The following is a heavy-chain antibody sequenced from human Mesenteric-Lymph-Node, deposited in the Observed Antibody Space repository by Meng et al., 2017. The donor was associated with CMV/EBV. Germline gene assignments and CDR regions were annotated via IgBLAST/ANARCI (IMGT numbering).Heavy chain of an antibody. CDR2: IYSGGNT. D-gene: IGHD4-17*01. J-gene: IGHJ3*02. CDR3: AREGGDYDDAFDI. Sequence: GESLKISCAASGFTVSSNYMSLVRQAPGKGLEWVSVIYSGGNTYYADSVKGRFTIARDNSKNTLYLQMNSLRAEDTAVYYCAREGGDYDDAFDIWGQGTMVTVS. CDR1: GFTVSSNY. V-gene: IGHV3-53*01.